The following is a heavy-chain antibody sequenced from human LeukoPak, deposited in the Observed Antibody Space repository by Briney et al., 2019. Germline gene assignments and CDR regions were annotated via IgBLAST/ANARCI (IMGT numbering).Heavy chain of an antibody. D-gene: IGHD3-22*01. CDR1: VGTFSSYA. CDR2: IIAMFGTV. J-gene: IGHJ4*02. CDR3: ARARRPYDTSGYYGYPFDY. V-gene: IGHV1-69*13. Sequence: SVKVSCKVSVGTFSSYAISWVRQAPGQGIEWMGGIIAMFGTVHYAQKLQGRVTITADESTSTVYMELSSLRSEDTAVYYCARARRPYDTSGYYGYPFDYWGQGTLVTVSS.